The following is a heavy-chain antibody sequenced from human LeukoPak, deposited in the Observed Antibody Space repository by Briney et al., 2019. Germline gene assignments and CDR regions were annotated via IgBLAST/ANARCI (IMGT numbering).Heavy chain of an antibody. CDR1: GFTFSSYA. V-gene: IGHV3-23*01. D-gene: IGHD4-23*01. J-gene: IGHJ2*01. CDR2: ISGSGGST. Sequence: GGSLRLSCAASGFTFSSYAMSWVRQAPGKGLEWVSGISGSGGSTYYADSVKGRFTISRDNSKNTLYLQMNSLRAEDTAVYYYAKGWVTDWYFDLWGRGTLVTVSS. CDR3: AKGWVTDWYFDL.